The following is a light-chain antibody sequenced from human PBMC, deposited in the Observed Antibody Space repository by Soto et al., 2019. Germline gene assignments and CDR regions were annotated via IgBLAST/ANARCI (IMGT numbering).Light chain of an antibody. CDR2: WAS. Sequence: DIVMTQSPDSLAVSLGERATMNCKCSRSVLYKSNNKNSLAWYQQRPGQPPKLLIYWASTRESGVPDRFTGSGSGTDFTLTISSLQAEDVAVYYCQQYHRIPGTFGPGTKVDIK. CDR3: QQYHRIPGT. V-gene: IGKV4-1*01. J-gene: IGKJ3*01. CDR1: RSVLYKSNNKNS.